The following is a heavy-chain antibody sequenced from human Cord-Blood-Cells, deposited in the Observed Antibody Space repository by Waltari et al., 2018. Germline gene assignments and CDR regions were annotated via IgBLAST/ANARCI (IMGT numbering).Heavy chain of an antibody. Sequence: EVQLLESGGGLVQPGGCLRLSCAASGLTFSSYALSWVRQAPGKGLEWVSAISGSGGSTYYADSVKGRFTISRDNSKNTLYLQMNSLRAEDTAVYYCAKDRNYYFDYWGQGTLVTVSS. CDR1: GLTFSSYA. D-gene: IGHD1-7*01. J-gene: IGHJ4*02. CDR3: AKDRNYYFDY. V-gene: IGHV3-23*01. CDR2: ISGSGGST.